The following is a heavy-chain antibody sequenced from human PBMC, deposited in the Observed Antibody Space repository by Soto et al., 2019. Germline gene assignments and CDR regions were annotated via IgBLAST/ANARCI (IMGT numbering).Heavy chain of an antibody. V-gene: IGHV3-23*01. Sequence: GGSLRLSCAASGFTFSSYAMSWVRQAPGKGLEWVSAISGSGGSTYYADSVKGRFTISRDNSKNTLYLQMNSLRAEDTAVYYCAKGRYYYDSSGYSTYFDYWGQGTLVTSPQ. CDR2: ISGSGGST. J-gene: IGHJ4*02. D-gene: IGHD3-22*01. CDR1: GFTFSSYA. CDR3: AKGRYYYDSSGYSTYFDY.